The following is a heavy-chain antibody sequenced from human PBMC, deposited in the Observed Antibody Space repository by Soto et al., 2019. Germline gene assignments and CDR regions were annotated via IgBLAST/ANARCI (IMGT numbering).Heavy chain of an antibody. CDR1: GFTFSSFG. D-gene: IGHD6-19*01. CDR2: IWYDGSNK. CDR3: ARPFTSGLYYFDY. Sequence: GGSLRLSCAASGFTFSSFGMHWVRQAPGKGLEWVALIWYDGSNKYYADSVKGRFTISRDNSKNTLYLQMNSLRAEDTAVYYCARPFTSGLYYFDYWGQGTLVTVSS. V-gene: IGHV3-33*01. J-gene: IGHJ4*02.